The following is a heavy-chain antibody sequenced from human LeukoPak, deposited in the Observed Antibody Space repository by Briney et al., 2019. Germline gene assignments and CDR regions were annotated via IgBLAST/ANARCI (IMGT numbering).Heavy chain of an antibody. CDR3: ARGSIAVAYFDY. J-gene: IGHJ4*02. V-gene: IGHV3-53*01. CDR1: GFTVSSNY. CDR2: IYSGGST. D-gene: IGHD6-19*01. Sequence: GGSLRLSCAASGFTVSSNYMSWVRQAPGKGLEWVSAIYSGGSTYYADSVKGRFTISRDNSKNTLYLQMNSLRAEDTAVYYCARGSIAVAYFDYWGQGTLVTVSS.